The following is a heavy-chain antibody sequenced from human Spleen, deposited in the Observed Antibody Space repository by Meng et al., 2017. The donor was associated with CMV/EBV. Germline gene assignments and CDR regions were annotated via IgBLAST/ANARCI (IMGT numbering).Heavy chain of an antibody. CDR2: IYYSGST. CDR3: AGVARYCSSTSCYTFYYYYGMDV. V-gene: IGHV4-31*03. D-gene: IGHD2-2*02. J-gene: IGHJ6*02. CDR1: GGSISSGGYY. Sequence: SETLSLTCTVSGGSISSGGYYWSWIRQHPGKGLEWIGYIYYSGSTYYNPSLKSRVTISVDTSKNQFSLKLSSVTAADTAVYYCAGVARYCSSTSCYTFYYYYGMDVWGQGTTVTVSS.